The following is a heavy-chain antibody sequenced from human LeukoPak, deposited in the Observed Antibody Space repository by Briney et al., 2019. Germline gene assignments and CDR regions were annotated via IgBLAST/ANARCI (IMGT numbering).Heavy chain of an antibody. CDR3: ARDATILWFGESHFDY. D-gene: IGHD3-10*01. CDR1: GYTFTNYG. CDR2: ISAYNGNT. Sequence: ASVKVSCKASGYTFTNYGVSWVRQAPGQGLEWMGWISAYNGNTHYAQKLQGRVTMTTDTSTSTAYMELRSLRSDDTAVYYCARDATILWFGESHFDYWGQGTLVTVSS. V-gene: IGHV1-18*01. J-gene: IGHJ4*02.